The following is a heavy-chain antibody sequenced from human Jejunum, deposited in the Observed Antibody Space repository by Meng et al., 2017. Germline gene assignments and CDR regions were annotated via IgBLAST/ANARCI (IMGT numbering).Heavy chain of an antibody. CDR1: GASISGADYY. CDR2: IYYSRAT. Sequence: QVQLQESGPGLVKPSQTLSLTCTVSGASISGADYYWSWIRQPPGKGLEWIGYIYYSRATYSNPSLKSRATISIDTSKNQFSLRLTSVTAADTAVYYCVREKRRTYYFDYWGQGTLVTVSS. J-gene: IGHJ4*02. V-gene: IGHV4-30-4*01. D-gene: IGHD3-16*01. CDR3: VREKRRTYYFDY.